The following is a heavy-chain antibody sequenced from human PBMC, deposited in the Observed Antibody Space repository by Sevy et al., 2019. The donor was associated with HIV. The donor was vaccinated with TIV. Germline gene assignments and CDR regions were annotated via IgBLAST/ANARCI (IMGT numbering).Heavy chain of an antibody. CDR2: ITSSGSTI. V-gene: IGHV3-48*03. J-gene: IGHJ4*02. D-gene: IGHD3-22*01. CDR3: ARAQDYYDSSGACYFDY. Sequence: GGSLRLSCAASGFTFSIYEMNWVRQAPGKGLEWVSYITSSGSTIYYADSVKGRFTISRDNAKNSLYLQMNSLRAEDTAIYYCARAQDYYDSSGACYFDYWGQGALVTVSS. CDR1: GFTFSIYE.